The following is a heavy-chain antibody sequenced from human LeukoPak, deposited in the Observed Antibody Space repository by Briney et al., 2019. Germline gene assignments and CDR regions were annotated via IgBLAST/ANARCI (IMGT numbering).Heavy chain of an antibody. D-gene: IGHD6-19*01. Sequence: GSLGLSCAASGFTFSSYSMNWVRQAPGKGLEWVAHIKRNTDTGTTNYGAPVEGRFTVSRDDSKNTLYLQMNSLKIEDTAVYYCTTADRGWQDYWGQGTLVTVSS. V-gene: IGHV3-15*01. CDR1: GFTFSSYS. CDR3: TTADRGWQDY. J-gene: IGHJ4*02. CDR2: IKRNTDTGTT.